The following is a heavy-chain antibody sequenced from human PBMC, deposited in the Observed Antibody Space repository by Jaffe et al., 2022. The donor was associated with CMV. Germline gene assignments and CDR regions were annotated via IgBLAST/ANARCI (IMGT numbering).Heavy chain of an antibody. J-gene: IGHJ3*02. V-gene: IGHV1-69*01. CDR2: IIPIFGTT. D-gene: IGHD3-22*01. CDR3: GRGDSLFHDSYDI. CDR1: GGTFSNSA. Sequence: QVQLVQSGAEVKKFGSSVKVSCKASGGTFSNSAISWVRQAPGQGLEWMGGIIPIFGTTNYAQKFQGRVTITADGSTTTAYMELSSLRSEDTAVYYCGRGDSLFHDSYDIWGQGTMVTVSS.